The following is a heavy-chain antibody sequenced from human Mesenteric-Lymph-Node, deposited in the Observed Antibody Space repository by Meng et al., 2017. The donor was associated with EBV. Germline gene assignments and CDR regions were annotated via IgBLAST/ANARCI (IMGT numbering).Heavy chain of an antibody. J-gene: IGHJ5*02. Sequence: QVQLPGSGPGLVKPSEPLSLTCTVSGGSVSSTSYYWSWIRQPPGKRLEWIGYVYYSGSTNYNPSLKSRVTISVDTSKNQFSLNLYSVTAADTAVYYCARENPARGNWFDPWGQGALVTVSS. V-gene: IGHV4-61*01. D-gene: IGHD3-10*01. CDR1: GGSVSSTSYY. CDR3: ARENPARGNWFDP. CDR2: VYYSGST.